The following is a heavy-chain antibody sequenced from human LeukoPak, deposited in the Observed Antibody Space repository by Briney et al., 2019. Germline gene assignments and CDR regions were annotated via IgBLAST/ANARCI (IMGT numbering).Heavy chain of an antibody. Sequence: SVKVSCKASGGTFSSYAISWVRQAPGQGLEWMGRIIPIFGIANYAQKFQGRVTITADKSTSTAYMELSSLRSEDTAVYYCARAPKSRGYSGYASTYYFDYWGQGTLVTVSS. J-gene: IGHJ4*02. CDR3: ARAPKSRGYSGYASTYYFDY. CDR1: GGTFSSYA. CDR2: IIPIFGIA. V-gene: IGHV1-69*04. D-gene: IGHD5-12*01.